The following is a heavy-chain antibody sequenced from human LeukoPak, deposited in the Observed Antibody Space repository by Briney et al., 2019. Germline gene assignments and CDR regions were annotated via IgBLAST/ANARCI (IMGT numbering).Heavy chain of an antibody. Sequence: PGGSLRLSCAASGFTFNDYGMSWVRQAPGKGLEWVSAISGSGGSTYYADSVKGRFTISRDNSKNTLYLQMNSLRAEDTAVYYCAKDPPRSTVTTPFNWFDPWGQGTLVTVSS. CDR1: GFTFNDYG. J-gene: IGHJ5*02. CDR2: ISGSGGST. V-gene: IGHV3-23*01. D-gene: IGHD4-17*01. CDR3: AKDPPRSTVTTPFNWFDP.